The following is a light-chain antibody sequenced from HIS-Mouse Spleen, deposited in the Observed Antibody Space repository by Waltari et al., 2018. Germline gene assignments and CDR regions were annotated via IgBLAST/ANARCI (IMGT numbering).Light chain of an antibody. CDR2: EGS. V-gene: IGLV2-23*01. J-gene: IGLJ3*02. CDR1: SSDVGSSNL. Sequence: QSALTQPASVSGSPGQSITISCPGTSSDVGSSNLFSWYQQHPGKAPKLMIYEGSKRPSGVSNRFSGSKSGNTASLTISGLQAEDEADYYCCSYAGSSTWVFGGGTKLTVL. CDR3: CSYAGSSTWV.